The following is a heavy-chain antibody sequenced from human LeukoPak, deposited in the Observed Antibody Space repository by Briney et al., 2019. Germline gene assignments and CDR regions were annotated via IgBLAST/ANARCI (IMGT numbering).Heavy chain of an antibody. CDR3: ARAGVGATYYMDV. D-gene: IGHD1-26*01. CDR2: INPNSGGT. V-gene: IGHV1-2*02. Sequence: ASVKVSCKAPGYTFTGYYVHWVRQAPGQGLEWMGWINPNSGGTNYAQKFQGRVTMTRDTSISTAYMELSRLRSDDTAVYYCARAGVGATYYMDVWGKGTTVTVSS. CDR1: GYTFTGYY. J-gene: IGHJ6*03.